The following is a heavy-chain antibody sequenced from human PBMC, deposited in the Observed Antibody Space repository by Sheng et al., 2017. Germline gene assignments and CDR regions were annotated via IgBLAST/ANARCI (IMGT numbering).Heavy chain of an antibody. CDR2: VNPEDGET. V-gene: IGHV1-69-2*01. CDR1: GYPFTEYY. CDR3: ATGELGYHAY. Sequence: EVQVVPSGAEVKKPGATLKMSCKVSGYPFTEYYIHWVQQAPGKGLAWVGLVNPEDGETIYAEKFQGRLTISADTSSDTAYMELISLRSEDTAIYYCATGELGYHAYWGQGTQVTVSS. D-gene: IGHD5-12*01. J-gene: IGHJ4*02.